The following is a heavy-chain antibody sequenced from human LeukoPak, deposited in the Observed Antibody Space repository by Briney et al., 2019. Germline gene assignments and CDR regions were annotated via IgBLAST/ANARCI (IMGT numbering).Heavy chain of an antibody. Sequence: SETLSLTCTVSGYSISSGFYWGWIWQPPGKGLEWIGTIHRGGSTNYNPSLQSRVTISVDTSKNQFSLHLSSVTVADTAMYYCARVSIYGRSYLDYWGQGTLVTVSS. J-gene: IGHJ4*02. CDR3: ARVSIYGRSYLDY. CDR2: IHRGGST. D-gene: IGHD2/OR15-2a*01. CDR1: GYSISSGFY. V-gene: IGHV4-38-2*02.